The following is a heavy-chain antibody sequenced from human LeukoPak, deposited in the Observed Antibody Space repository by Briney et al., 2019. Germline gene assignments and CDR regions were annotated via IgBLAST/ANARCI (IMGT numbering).Heavy chain of an antibody. D-gene: IGHD4-17*01. V-gene: IGHV3-23*01. CDR2: ISGSISST. CDR1: GFTFSSYA. CDR3: AKDVRGDYLHAFDI. Sequence: PGGSLRLSCAASGFTFSSYAMSWVRKAPGKGLEWVSTISGSISSTYYADSVKGRFTISRDNSKNMLFLQMNSLRAEDTAVYYCAKDVRGDYLHAFDIWGQGTVVTVSS. J-gene: IGHJ3*02.